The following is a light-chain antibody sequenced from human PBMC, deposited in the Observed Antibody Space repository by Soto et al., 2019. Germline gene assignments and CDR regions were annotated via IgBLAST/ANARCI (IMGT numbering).Light chain of an antibody. CDR2: WSS. J-gene: IGKJ4*01. CDR3: QQYYTTPSIT. V-gene: IGKV4-1*01. Sequence: DIVMTQSPDSLAVSLGETASINCKSSQSLLYNNKNYLAWYQQKTGQPPKLLFYWSSPRESGVPDRFSGSGSGADFTLTVSTVQAEDVAVYYWQQYYTTPSITFGGGTKVEIK. CDR1: QSLLYNNKNY.